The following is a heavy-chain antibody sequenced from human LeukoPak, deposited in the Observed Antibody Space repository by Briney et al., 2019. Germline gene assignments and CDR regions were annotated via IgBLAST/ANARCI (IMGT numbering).Heavy chain of an antibody. Sequence: SETLSLTCTVSDDFIRRESWTWIRQPPGKGLEWIGYIYYSGSTNYNPSLKSRVTISVDTSKNQFSLKLSSVTAADTAVYYCARAGEMATIGLDFDYWGQGTLVTVSS. CDR3: ARAGEMATIGLDFDY. J-gene: IGHJ4*02. CDR1: DDFIRRES. CDR2: IYYSGST. D-gene: IGHD5-24*01. V-gene: IGHV4-59*01.